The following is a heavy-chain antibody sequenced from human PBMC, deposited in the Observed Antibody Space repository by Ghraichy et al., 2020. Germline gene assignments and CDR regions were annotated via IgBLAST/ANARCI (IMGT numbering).Heavy chain of an antibody. J-gene: IGHJ6*02. D-gene: IGHD3-10*01. Sequence: ASVKVSCKVSGYTLTELSMHWVRQAPGKGLEWMGGFDPEDGETIYAQKFQGRVTMTEDTSTDTAYMELSSLRSEDTAVYYCATGIRGFPYGPFYYYYYGMDVWGQGTTVTVSS. CDR2: FDPEDGET. V-gene: IGHV1-24*01. CDR1: GYTLTELS. CDR3: ATGIRGFPYGPFYYYYYGMDV.